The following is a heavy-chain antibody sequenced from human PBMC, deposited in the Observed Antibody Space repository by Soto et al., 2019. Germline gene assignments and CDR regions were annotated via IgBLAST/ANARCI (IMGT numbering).Heavy chain of an antibody. CDR2: INPSGGST. V-gene: IGHV1-46*03. CDR3: ARIPIITTGTTSVPISAGREI. CDR1: GYTFTSYY. D-gene: IGHD1-1*01. J-gene: IGHJ3*01. Sequence: GASVKVSCKASGYTFTSYYMHWVRQAPGQGLEWMGIINPSGGSTSYAQKFQGRVTMTRDTSTSTVYMELSSLRSEDTAVYYCARIPIITTGTTSVPISAGREIWGQGTMVTVSS.